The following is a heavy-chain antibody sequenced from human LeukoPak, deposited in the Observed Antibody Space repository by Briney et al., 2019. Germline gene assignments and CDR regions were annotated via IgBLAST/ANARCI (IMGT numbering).Heavy chain of an antibody. CDR2: ISGSGGST. CDR1: GFTFSSYA. Sequence: PGGSLRLSCAASGFTFSSYAMSWVRQAPGKGLEWVSAISGSGGSTYYADSVKGRFTISRDNSKNTLYLQMNSLRAEDTAVYYCAKGGYGYGYYYYYMDVWGKGTTVTVSS. V-gene: IGHV3-23*01. J-gene: IGHJ6*03. CDR3: AKGGYGYGYYYYYMDV. D-gene: IGHD5-18*01.